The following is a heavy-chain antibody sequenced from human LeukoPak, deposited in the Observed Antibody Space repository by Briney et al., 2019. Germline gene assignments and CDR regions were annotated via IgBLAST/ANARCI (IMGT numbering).Heavy chain of an antibody. D-gene: IGHD3-9*01. Sequence: PSETLSLTCAVSGGSFSGYYWSWIRQPPGKGLEWIGEINHSGSTNYNPSLKSRVTISVDTSKNQFSLKLSSVTAADTAVYYCAREATTGYSDAFDIWGQGTMVTVSS. CDR2: INHSGST. V-gene: IGHV4-34*01. J-gene: IGHJ3*02. CDR1: GGSFSGYY. CDR3: AREATTGYSDAFDI.